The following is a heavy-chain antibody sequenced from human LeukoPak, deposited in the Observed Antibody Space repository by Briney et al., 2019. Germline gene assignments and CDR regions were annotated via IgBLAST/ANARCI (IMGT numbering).Heavy chain of an antibody. V-gene: IGHV4-39*01. J-gene: IGHJ4*02. CDR2: VYYSGST. Sequence: SETLSLTCTVSGGSISSSSYYWGWIRQPPGKGLEWIGSVYYSGSTYYNPSLKSRVTISVDTSKNQFSLKLSSVTAADTAVYYCARSPRSNGYYHYWGQGTLVTVSS. CDR3: ARSPRSNGYYHY. D-gene: IGHD2/OR15-2a*01. CDR1: GGSISSSSYY.